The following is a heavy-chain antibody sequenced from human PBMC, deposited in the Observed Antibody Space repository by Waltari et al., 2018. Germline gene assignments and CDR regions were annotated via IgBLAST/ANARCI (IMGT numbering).Heavy chain of an antibody. Sequence: QVQLQQWGAGLLKPSETLSLTCAVYGGSFSGYYWSWIRQPPGTGLEWIGEINHSGSTNYNPSLKSRVTISVDTSKNQFSLKLSSVTAADTAVYYCARPCSSTSCPSGRDAFDIWGQGTMVTVSS. J-gene: IGHJ3*02. CDR2: INHSGST. V-gene: IGHV4-34*01. CDR3: ARPCSSTSCPSGRDAFDI. CDR1: GGSFSGYY. D-gene: IGHD2-2*01.